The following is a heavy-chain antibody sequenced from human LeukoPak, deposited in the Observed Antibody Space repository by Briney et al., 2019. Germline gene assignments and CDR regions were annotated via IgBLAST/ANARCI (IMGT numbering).Heavy chain of an antibody. Sequence: ASVKVSCKASGYTFTRYGISWVRQAPGQRLEWMGWISAYNGNTNYAQKLQGRVTMTTDTSTSTAYMELRSLRSDDTAVYYCATGGPDEEPLDYWGQGTLVTVSS. CDR1: GYTFTRYG. CDR2: ISAYNGNT. CDR3: ATGGPDEEPLDY. D-gene: IGHD3-16*01. J-gene: IGHJ4*02. V-gene: IGHV1-18*01.